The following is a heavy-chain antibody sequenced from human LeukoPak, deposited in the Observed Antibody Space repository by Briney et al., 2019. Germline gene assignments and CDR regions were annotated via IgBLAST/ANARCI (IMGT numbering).Heavy chain of an antibody. V-gene: IGHV4-4*02. D-gene: IGHD6-19*01. CDR2: IYHSGST. Sequence: PSETLSLTCAVSGGSISSSNWWSWVRQPPGKGLEWIGEIYHSGSTNYNPSLKSRVTISVDKSKNQFSLKLSSVTAADTAVYYCASSSGWYGRTFDPWGQGTLVTVSS. J-gene: IGHJ5*02. CDR3: ASSSGWYGRTFDP. CDR1: GGSISSSNW.